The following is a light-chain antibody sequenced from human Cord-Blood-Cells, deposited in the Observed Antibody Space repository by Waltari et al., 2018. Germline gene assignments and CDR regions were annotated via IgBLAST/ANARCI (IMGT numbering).Light chain of an antibody. Sequence: DIVMPQSPDSLAVSLGERATINCKSSQSVLYSSNNKNYLDWYQQKPGQPPKLLIYWASTRESGVPDRFSGSGSGTDFTLTISSLQAEDVAVYYCQQYYSTPWTFGQGTKVEIK. CDR1: QSVLYSSNNKNY. CDR2: WAS. J-gene: IGKJ1*01. CDR3: QQYYSTPWT. V-gene: IGKV4-1*01.